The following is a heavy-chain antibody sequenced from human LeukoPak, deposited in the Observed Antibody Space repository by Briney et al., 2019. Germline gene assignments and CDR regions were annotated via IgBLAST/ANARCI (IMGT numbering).Heavy chain of an antibody. J-gene: IGHJ4*02. CDR1: GGTFSSYA. CDR2: IIPIFGTA. CDR3: ATSPEVYGGPQNFDY. V-gene: IGHV1-69*05. Sequence: SVKVSCKASGGTFSSYAISWVRQAPGQRLEWMGGIIPIFGTANYAQKFQGRVTITTDESTSTAYMELSSLRSEDTAVYYCATSPEVYGGPQNFDYWGQGTLVTVSS. D-gene: IGHD4-23*01.